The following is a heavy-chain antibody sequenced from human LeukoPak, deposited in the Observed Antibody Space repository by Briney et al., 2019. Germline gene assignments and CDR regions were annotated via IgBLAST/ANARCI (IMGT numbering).Heavy chain of an antibody. V-gene: IGHV3-74*03. Sequence: GGSLRLSCAASGLTFSSHWMHWVRQPPGKGLMWVSRIDNDGNGATYADSVKGRFTVSRDNTKNTLYLQMNNLRAENTAVYYCARDRPHNWFDPWGQGTLVTVSS. CDR3: ARDRPHNWFDP. CDR2: IDNDGNGA. J-gene: IGHJ5*02. CDR1: GLTFSSHW.